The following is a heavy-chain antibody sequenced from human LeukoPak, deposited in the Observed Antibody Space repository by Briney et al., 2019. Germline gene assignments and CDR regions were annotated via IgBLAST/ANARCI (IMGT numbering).Heavy chain of an antibody. Sequence: PGGSLRLSCAASGFTFSSYAMSWVRQAPGKGLEWVSAISGSGGSTYYADSVKGRFTISRDNSKNTLYLQMNSLRAEDTAVYYCAKGPYYYGSGSYYNGVDYWGQGTLVTVSS. CDR3: AKGPYYYGSGSYYNGVDY. J-gene: IGHJ4*02. CDR2: ISGSGGST. D-gene: IGHD3-10*01. CDR1: GFTFSSYA. V-gene: IGHV3-23*01.